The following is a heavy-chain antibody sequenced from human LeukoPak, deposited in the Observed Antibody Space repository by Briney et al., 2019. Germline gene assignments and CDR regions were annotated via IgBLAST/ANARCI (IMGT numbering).Heavy chain of an antibody. CDR1: GGTFSRND. CDR2: IMPLFGTA. Sequence: SVKVSCKASGGTFSRNDISWVRQAPGQGLEWMGGIMPLFGTAKNAQKFQGRVTITADKSTSTAYMELSSLRSEDTAVYYCARGGYYYDSSGYQDWFDPWGQGTLVTVSS. V-gene: IGHV1-69*06. J-gene: IGHJ5*02. CDR3: ARGGYYYDSSGYQDWFDP. D-gene: IGHD3-22*01.